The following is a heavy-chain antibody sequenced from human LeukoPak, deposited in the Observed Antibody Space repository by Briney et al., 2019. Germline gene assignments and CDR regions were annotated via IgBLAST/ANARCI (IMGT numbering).Heavy chain of an antibody. CDR3: ARAGSGSYYPPNWYFDL. CDR1: GYTFTGYY. J-gene: IGHJ2*01. CDR2: INPNSGGT. V-gene: IGHV1-2*04. Sequence: ASVKVSCKASGYTFTGYYMHWVRQAPGQGLEWMGRINPNSGGTNYAQKFQGWVTMTRDTSISTAYMELSRLRSDDTAVYYCARAGSGSYYPPNWYFDLWGRGTLVTVSS. D-gene: IGHD1-26*01.